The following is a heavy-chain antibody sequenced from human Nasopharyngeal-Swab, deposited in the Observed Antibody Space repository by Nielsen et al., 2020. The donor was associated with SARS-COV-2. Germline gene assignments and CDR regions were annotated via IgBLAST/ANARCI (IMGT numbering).Heavy chain of an antibody. V-gene: IGHV1-18*01. D-gene: IGHD3-10*01. CDR3: ARVAAIGYGYYYYMDV. CDR2: SSAYNGNT. CDR1: GYTFTSDG. Sequence: ASVKVTCKASGYTFTSDGISGVRQAPGQGLEWMGWSSAYNGNTNYAQKLQGRVTMTTDTSTSTAYMELRSLRSDDTAVYYCARVAAIGYGYYYYMDVWGKGTTVTVSS. J-gene: IGHJ6*03.